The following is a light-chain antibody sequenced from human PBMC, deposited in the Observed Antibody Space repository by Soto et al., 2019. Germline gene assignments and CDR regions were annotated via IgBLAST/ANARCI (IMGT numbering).Light chain of an antibody. Sequence: EIVMTQSPATLSVSPGERVTLSCRASQSAISNLAWYQQKPGQTPRLLIYDASTRATDIPARFSGSGSGTDFTLTISSLQPEDFATYYCQQSYSTPTLTFGGGTKVEIK. CDR3: QQSYSTPTLT. CDR2: DAS. CDR1: QSAISN. V-gene: IGKV3-15*01. J-gene: IGKJ4*01.